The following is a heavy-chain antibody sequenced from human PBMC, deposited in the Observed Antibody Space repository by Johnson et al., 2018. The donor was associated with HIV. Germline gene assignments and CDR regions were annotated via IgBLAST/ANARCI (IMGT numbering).Heavy chain of an antibody. Sequence: QVQLMESGGGVVQPGGSLRLSCAASGFTFSSYGMHWVRQAPGKGLEWVAFIRYDGSNKYYADSVKGRFTISRDNSKNTLYLQMNSLRAEDTAVYYCAAPPERTGADDAFDIWAKGQWSPSLQ. J-gene: IGHJ3*02. CDR1: GFTFSSYG. CDR3: AAPPERTGADDAFDI. D-gene: IGHD1-1*01. V-gene: IGHV3-30*02. CDR2: IRYDGSNK.